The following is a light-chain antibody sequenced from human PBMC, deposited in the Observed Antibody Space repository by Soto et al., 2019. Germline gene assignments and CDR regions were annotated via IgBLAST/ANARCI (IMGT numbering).Light chain of an antibody. CDR2: GNN. CDR1: SSNIGRNT. Sequence: QPVLTQPPSTSGTPGQRVTISCSGSSSNIGRNTVNWYQQFPGRAPKLLMHGNNQRPSGVPDRISGSKSGTSASLAISGLQSEDEADYYCAAWDDSLNGVVFGGGTKLTVL. CDR3: AAWDDSLNGVV. J-gene: IGLJ2*01. V-gene: IGLV1-44*01.